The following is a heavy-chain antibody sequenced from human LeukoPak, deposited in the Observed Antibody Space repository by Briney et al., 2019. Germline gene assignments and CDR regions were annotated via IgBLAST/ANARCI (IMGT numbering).Heavy chain of an antibody. V-gene: IGHV1-2*02. D-gene: IGHD5-18*01. CDR1: GYTFTGYY. CDR3: ARFPQYSYGTYNWFDP. Sequence: ASVKVSCKASGYTFTGYYMHWVRQAPGQGLEWMGWINPNSGGTNYAQKFQGRVTMTRDTSISTAYMGLSSLRSEDTAVYYCARFPQYSYGTYNWFDPWGQGTLVTVSS. CDR2: INPNSGGT. J-gene: IGHJ5*02.